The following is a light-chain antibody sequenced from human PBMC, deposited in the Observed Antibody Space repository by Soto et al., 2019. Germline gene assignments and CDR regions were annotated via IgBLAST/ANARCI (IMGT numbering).Light chain of an antibody. CDR3: QQYHNWPPQYT. CDR1: QTISDN. CDR2: GAF. Sequence: EIVMTQSPATLYVSPGERVTLSCRASQTISDNLAWFQQKSGQAPRLLNHGAFKRATGVPDRFSGSGSGTEFTPTISSLQSEDSAVYYCQQYHNWPPQYTFGQGTKLQIK. J-gene: IGKJ2*01. V-gene: IGKV3-15*01.